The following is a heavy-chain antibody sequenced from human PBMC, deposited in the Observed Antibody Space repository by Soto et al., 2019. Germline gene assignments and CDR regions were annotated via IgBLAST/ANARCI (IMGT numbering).Heavy chain of an antibody. CDR1: DGSIDSGSYY. J-gene: IGHJ4*02. Sequence: SETLSLTCTVSDGSIDSGSYYRSWVRQYPGKGLEWIGSIHYSESIYYSPSLRSRLTMSADTSKNQFSLKLSSVTVADTAVYYCTRGLDRAKLGYWGQGIQVTVSS. CDR2: IHYSESI. V-gene: IGHV4-31*03. D-gene: IGHD1-26*01. CDR3: TRGLDRAKLGY.